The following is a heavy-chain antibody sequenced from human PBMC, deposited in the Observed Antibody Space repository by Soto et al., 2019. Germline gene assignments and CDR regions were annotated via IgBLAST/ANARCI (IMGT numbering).Heavy chain of an antibody. Sequence: PGGSLRLSCAASGFTFSSYSMNWVRQAPGKGLEWVSSISSSSSYIYYADSVKGRFTISRDNAKNSLYLQMNSLRAEDTAVYYCARLGEAAAGTMDVWGQGTTVTVYS. J-gene: IGHJ6*02. CDR1: GFTFSSYS. CDR2: ISSSSSYI. CDR3: ARLGEAAAGTMDV. D-gene: IGHD6-13*01. V-gene: IGHV3-21*01.